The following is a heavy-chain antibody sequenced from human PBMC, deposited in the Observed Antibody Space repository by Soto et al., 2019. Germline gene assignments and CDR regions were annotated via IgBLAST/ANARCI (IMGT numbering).Heavy chain of an antibody. Sequence: PSEPLSLTCTVSGGSISSGDYYWSWIRQPPGKGLEWIGYIYYSGSTYYNPSLKSRVTISVDTSKNQFSLKLSSVTAADTAVYYCASVGRPTVVTLDYWGQGTLVTVSS. CDR3: ASVGRPTVVTLDY. D-gene: IGHD4-17*01. CDR1: GGSISSGDYY. J-gene: IGHJ4*02. CDR2: IYYSGST. V-gene: IGHV4-30-4*01.